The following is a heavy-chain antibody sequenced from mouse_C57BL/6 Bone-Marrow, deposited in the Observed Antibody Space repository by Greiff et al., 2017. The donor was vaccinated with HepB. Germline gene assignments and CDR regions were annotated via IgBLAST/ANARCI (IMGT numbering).Heavy chain of an antibody. Sequence: EVKLQQSGPELVKPGASVKISCKASGYTFTDYYMNWVKQSHGKSLEWIGDINPNNGGTSYNQKFKGKATLTVDKSSSTAYMELRSLTSEDSAVYYCARRYVWFAYWGQGTLVTVSA. CDR1: GYTFTDYY. CDR2: INPNNGGT. J-gene: IGHJ3*01. V-gene: IGHV1-26*01. CDR3: ARRYVWFAY.